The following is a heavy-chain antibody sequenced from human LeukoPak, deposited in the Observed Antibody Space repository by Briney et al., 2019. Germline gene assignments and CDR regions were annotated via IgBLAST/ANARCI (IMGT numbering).Heavy chain of an antibody. D-gene: IGHD3-22*01. CDR2: IIPIFGTA. V-gene: IGHV1-69*01. J-gene: IGHJ4*02. Sequence: SVKVSCKASGGTFSSYAISWVRQAPGQGLEWMGGIIPIFGTANYAQKFQGRVTITADESTSTAYMELSSLRSEETAVYYCARGYDSSADYFDYWGQGTLVTVSS. CDR3: ARGYDSSADYFDY. CDR1: GGTFSSYA.